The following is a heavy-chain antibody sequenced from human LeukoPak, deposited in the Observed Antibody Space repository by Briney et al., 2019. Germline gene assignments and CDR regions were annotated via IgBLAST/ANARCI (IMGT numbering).Heavy chain of an antibody. J-gene: IGHJ5*02. CDR1: GGTFSSYA. Sequence: SVKVSCKASGGTFSSYAISWVRQAPGQGLEWMGRIIARLDIANYAQKFQRRVTITADKSTSTAYMELSSLRSEDTAVYYCAGYYYDRSGYDNWFDPWGQGTRVTVSS. CDR3: AGYYYDRSGYDNWFDP. V-gene: IGHV1-69*04. CDR2: IIARLDIA. D-gene: IGHD3-22*01.